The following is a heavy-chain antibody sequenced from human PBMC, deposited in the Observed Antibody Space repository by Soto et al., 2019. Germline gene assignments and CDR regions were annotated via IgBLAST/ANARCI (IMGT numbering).Heavy chain of an antibody. CDR3: ARDMAYYYDSSGYSGYFDL. D-gene: IGHD3-22*01. Sequence: QVQLVQSGAEVKKPGASVKVSCKASGYTFTSYAMHWVRQAPGQRLEWMGRINAGNGNTKYSQKFQGRVTITRDTSASTAYMELSSLRSEDTAVYYCARDMAYYYDSSGYSGYFDLWGRGTLVTVSS. CDR2: INAGNGNT. CDR1: GYTFTSYA. J-gene: IGHJ2*01. V-gene: IGHV1-3*01.